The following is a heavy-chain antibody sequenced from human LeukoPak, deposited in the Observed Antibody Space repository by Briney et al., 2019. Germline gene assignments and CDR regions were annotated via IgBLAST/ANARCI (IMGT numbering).Heavy chain of an antibody. D-gene: IGHD2-21*02. CDR1: GGSFSGYH. CDR2: INHRGST. Sequence: SETLSLTCDIYGGSFSGYHWSWIRQPPGKGLEWIGEINHRGSTNYNPSLKSRVTISVDTSRNSFSLELSSVTAADTAVYYCARVGYCGGDCYPFDYWGQGTLTTISS. CDR3: ARVGYCGGDCYPFDY. J-gene: IGHJ4*02. V-gene: IGHV4-34*01.